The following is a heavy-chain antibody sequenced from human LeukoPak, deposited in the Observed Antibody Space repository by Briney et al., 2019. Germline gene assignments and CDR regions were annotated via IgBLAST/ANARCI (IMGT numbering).Heavy chain of an antibody. CDR2: IIPNSGDT. CDR3: ASEEVPAAILPLPPARGISEI. D-gene: IGHD2-2*02. Sequence: ASVKVSCKASGYTFTGYYIHWVRQAPGQGLEWMGWIIPNSGDTNYAQKFQGRVTMTRDTSISTAYMELSRLRSDDTAVYYCASEEVPAAILPLPPARGISEIWGQGTLVTVSS. CDR1: GYTFTGYY. J-gene: IGHJ4*02. V-gene: IGHV1-2*02.